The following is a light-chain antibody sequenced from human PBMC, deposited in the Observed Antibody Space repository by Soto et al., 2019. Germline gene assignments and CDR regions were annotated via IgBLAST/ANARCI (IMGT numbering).Light chain of an antibody. J-gene: IGKJ1*01. CDR1: QSISSS. Sequence: DIQMTQFPSTLSASVGDTVTITCRASQSISSSLAWYQQKPGKAPKLLIYKASSLESGVPSRFTGSGCGTEFTLTISRLQPDDFATYYCQQYKTYWTFGQGTKVHIK. V-gene: IGKV1-5*03. CDR3: QQYKTYWT. CDR2: KAS.